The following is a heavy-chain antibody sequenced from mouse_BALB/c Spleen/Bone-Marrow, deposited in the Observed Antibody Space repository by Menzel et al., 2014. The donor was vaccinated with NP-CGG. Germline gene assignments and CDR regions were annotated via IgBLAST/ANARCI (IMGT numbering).Heavy chain of an antibody. CDR3: ARCLTGTSALDF. CDR2: INPGSGGT. J-gene: IGHJ4*01. D-gene: IGHD4-1*01. CDR1: GYAFTNYL. Sequence: QVQLQQSGAELVRPGTSVKVSCKASGYAFTNYLIEWVKQRPGQGLEWIGVINPGSGGTNYNEKFRGTATLTADKSSSTAYMQLSSLTSDDSAVYFCARCLTGTSALDFWGQGTSVTVSS. V-gene: IGHV1-54*01.